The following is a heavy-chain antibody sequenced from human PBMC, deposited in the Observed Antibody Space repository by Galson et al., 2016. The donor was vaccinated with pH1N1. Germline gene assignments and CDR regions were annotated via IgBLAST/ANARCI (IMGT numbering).Heavy chain of an antibody. Sequence: SLRLSCAASGFTFSSYGMHWVRQAPGKGLEWVAVISYDGSKKYYADSVKGRFTTSRDNSKNTLYLQMNSLRAEDTAVYYCAKPIYGSGGFDPWGQGTLVTVSS. CDR2: ISYDGSKK. J-gene: IGHJ5*02. CDR1: GFTFSSYG. D-gene: IGHD3-10*01. CDR3: AKPIYGSGGFDP. V-gene: IGHV3-30*18.